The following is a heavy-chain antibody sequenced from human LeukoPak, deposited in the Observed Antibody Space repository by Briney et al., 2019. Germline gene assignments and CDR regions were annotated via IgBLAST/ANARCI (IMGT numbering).Heavy chain of an antibody. CDR3: AREIFGARAFQY. D-gene: IGHD3-3*01. Sequence: SETLSLTCTVSGGSINSYYWSWIRQPPGKGLECIGYIHYTGSTNYNPSLKSRVTISVDTSKNQFSLKLSSVTAADTAIYYCAREIFGARAFQYWGQGILVTVSS. J-gene: IGHJ4*02. V-gene: IGHV4-59*01. CDR2: IHYTGST. CDR1: GGSINSYY.